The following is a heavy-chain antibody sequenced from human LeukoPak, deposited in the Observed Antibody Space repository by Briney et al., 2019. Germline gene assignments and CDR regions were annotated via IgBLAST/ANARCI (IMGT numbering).Heavy chain of an antibody. CDR2: INPSGGST. Sequence: ASVKVSCKASGYTFTSYYMHWVRQAPGQGLEWMGIINPSGGSTNYAQKFQGRVTITADKSTGTAYMELSSLRSEDTAVYYCASPMGHCSSTSCPFDPWGQGTLVTVSS. CDR3: ASPMGHCSSTSCPFDP. V-gene: IGHV1-46*01. D-gene: IGHD2-2*01. CDR1: GYTFTSYY. J-gene: IGHJ5*02.